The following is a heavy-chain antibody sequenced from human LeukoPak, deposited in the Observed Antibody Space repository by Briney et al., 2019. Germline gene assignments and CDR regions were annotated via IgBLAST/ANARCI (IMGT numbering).Heavy chain of an antibody. J-gene: IGHJ4*02. CDR2: ILYDGRTT. CDR1: GFTFRSYT. Sequence: GGSLRLSCAASGFTFRSYTMHWVRQAPGKGLEWVAVILYDGRTTNYAESVRGRFTISRDNSKNTLYLQMNSLRPDDTTVYYCAKSYGSGSYYFDHWGQGTLVTVSS. CDR3: AKSYGSGSYYFDH. D-gene: IGHD3-10*01. V-gene: IGHV3-30-3*02.